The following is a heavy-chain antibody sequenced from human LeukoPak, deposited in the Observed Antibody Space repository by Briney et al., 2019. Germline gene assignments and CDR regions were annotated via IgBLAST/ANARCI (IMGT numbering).Heavy chain of an antibody. V-gene: IGHV4-4*07. CDR1: GGSISSYY. CDR3: AREVIAAHNWFDP. J-gene: IGHJ5*02. D-gene: IGHD6-6*01. CDR2: FYTSGST. Sequence: SETLSLTCTVSGGSISSYYWSWIRQPAGKGLEWIGRFYTSGSTNYNPSLKSRVTMSADTSKNQFSLNLSSVTAADTAVYYCAREVIAAHNWFDPWGQGTLVTVSS.